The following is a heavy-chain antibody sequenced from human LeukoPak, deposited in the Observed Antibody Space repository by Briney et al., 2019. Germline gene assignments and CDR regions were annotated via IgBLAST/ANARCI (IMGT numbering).Heavy chain of an antibody. J-gene: IGHJ4*02. CDR2: ISYDGSNK. D-gene: IGHD5-18*01. V-gene: IGHV3-30*18. Sequence: GRSLRLSCAASGFTFSSYGMHWVRQAPGKGLEWVEVISYDGSNKYYADSVKGRFTISRDNSKNTLYLQMNSLRAEDTGLYYWGKGGGGGYSYGQRLGYWGQGTLVTVSS. CDR1: GFTFSSYG. CDR3: GKGGGGGYSYGQRLGY.